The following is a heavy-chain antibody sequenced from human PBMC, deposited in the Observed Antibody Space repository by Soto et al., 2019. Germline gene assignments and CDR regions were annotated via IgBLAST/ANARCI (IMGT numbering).Heavy chain of an antibody. J-gene: IGHJ6*02. CDR3: ECLHYYYGMDV. D-gene: IGHD3-16*01. CDR2: IYSGGST. V-gene: IGHV3-66*01. Sequence: GGSLRLSCAASGFTVSSNYMSWVRQAPGKGLEWVSVIYSGGSTYYADSVKGRFTISRDNSKNTLYLQMNSLRAEDTAVDDGECLHYYYGMDVWGQGTTVTVSS. CDR1: GFTVSSNY.